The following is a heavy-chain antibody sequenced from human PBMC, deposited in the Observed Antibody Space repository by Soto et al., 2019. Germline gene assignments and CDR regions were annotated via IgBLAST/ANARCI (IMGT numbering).Heavy chain of an antibody. Sequence: PGGSLRLSCAASGFPFNTYFMCWVRQAPGEGLQYVSALSSNGGSAYYANSVKGRFSISRDNSKNTLYLQMGSLRADDTAVYYCARRISYGDSPDSYYLDVWGNGTPVTVSS. CDR2: LSSNGGSA. CDR1: GFPFNTYF. CDR3: ARRISYGDSPDSYYLDV. D-gene: IGHD4-17*01. V-gene: IGHV3-64*01. J-gene: IGHJ6*03.